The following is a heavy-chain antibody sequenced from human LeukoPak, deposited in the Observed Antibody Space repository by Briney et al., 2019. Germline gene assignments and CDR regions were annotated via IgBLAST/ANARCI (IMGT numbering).Heavy chain of an antibody. CDR1: GFTFSSYA. V-gene: IGHV3-23*01. D-gene: IGHD6-13*01. Sequence: AGGSLRLSCAASGFTFSSYAMSWVRQAPGKGLEWVSAISGSGGSTYYADSVKGRFTISRDNSKKTLYLQINSLRAEDTAVYYCAKASVIYSSSWYHFDYWGQGTLVSVSS. CDR2: ISGSGGST. CDR3: AKASVIYSSSWYHFDY. J-gene: IGHJ4*02.